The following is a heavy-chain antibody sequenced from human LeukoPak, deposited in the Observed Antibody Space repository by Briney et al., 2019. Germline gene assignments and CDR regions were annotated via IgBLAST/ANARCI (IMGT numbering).Heavy chain of an antibody. CDR2: ISSSSSYI. D-gene: IGHD1-7*01. V-gene: IGHV3-21*01. CDR3: ARAGRNYAEDY. J-gene: IGHJ4*02. Sequence: GGSLRLSCAASGFTFSSYSMNWGRQAPGKGLEWVSSISSSSSYIYYADSVKGRLTISRDNAKNSLYLQMNSLRAEDTAVYYCARAGRNYAEDYWGQGTLVTVSS. CDR1: GFTFSSYS.